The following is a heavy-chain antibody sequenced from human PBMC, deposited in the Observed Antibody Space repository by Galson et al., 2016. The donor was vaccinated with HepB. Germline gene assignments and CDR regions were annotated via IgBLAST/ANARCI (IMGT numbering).Heavy chain of an antibody. J-gene: IGHJ6*02. Sequence: SVKVSCKASGYTFTNYGISWVRQAPGQGLEWMGWISAYSDYTHYAKKFQGRVTMATDASTSTAYMELRRLRSADTAVYYCAREGFSDGSGYFPSDHYYYYGMDVWGQGTTVTVSS. D-gene: IGHD3-22*01. CDR3: AREGFSDGSGYFPSDHYYYYGMDV. V-gene: IGHV1-18*01. CDR2: ISAYSDYT. CDR1: GYTFTNYG.